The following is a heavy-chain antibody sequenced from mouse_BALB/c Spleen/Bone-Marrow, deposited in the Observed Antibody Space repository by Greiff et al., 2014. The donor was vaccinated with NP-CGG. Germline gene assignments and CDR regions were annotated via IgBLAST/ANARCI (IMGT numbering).Heavy chain of an antibody. CDR2: IWAGGST. V-gene: IGHV2-9*02. Sequence: VKLLESGPGQVAPSQSLSITCTVSGFSLTSYGVHWVRQPPGKGLEWLGVIWAGGSTNYNSALMSRLSISKDNSKSQVFLKMNSLQTDDTAMYYCARDRELSYAMDYWGQGTSVAVSS. D-gene: IGHD3-1*01. CDR3: ARDRELSYAMDY. CDR1: GFSLTSYG. J-gene: IGHJ4*01.